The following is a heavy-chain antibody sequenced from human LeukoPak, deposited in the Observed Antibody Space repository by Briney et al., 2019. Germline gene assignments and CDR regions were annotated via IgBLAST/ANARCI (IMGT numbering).Heavy chain of an antibody. CDR3: ARVITAYSSGWYPGDY. J-gene: IGHJ4*02. CDR2: INPNSGGT. V-gene: IGHV1-2*02. Sequence: ASVKVSCKASGYTFTGCYMHWVRQDPGQGLEWMGWINPNSGGTNYAQKFQGRVTMTRDTSISTAYMELSRLRSDDTAVYYCARVITAYSSGWYPGDYWGQGTLVTVSS. CDR1: GYTFTGCY. D-gene: IGHD6-19*01.